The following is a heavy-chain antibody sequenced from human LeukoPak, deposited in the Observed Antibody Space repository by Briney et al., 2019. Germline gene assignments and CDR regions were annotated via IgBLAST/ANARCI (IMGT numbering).Heavy chain of an antibody. CDR1: GSALNDIS. J-gene: IGHJ3*01. V-gene: IGHV1-24*01. CDR2: FDPEHGET. Sequence: GASVKVSCKVSGSALNDISIHWVRQAPGKGLEWMGSFDPEHGETIHTQKFQGRVTMTEDTFTDTSYMEMTSLTSEDTAVYFCATAGPLTYDDGDAVFAFDVWGQGTMVTVYS. D-gene: IGHD4-17*01. CDR3: ATAGPLTYDDGDAVFAFDV.